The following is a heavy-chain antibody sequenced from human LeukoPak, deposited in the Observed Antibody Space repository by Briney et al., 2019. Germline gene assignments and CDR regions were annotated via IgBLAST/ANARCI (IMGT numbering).Heavy chain of an antibody. Sequence: SETLSLTCTVYGGSIRSSSYYWGWIRQPPGKGLEWIGSIYYSGSTYYNPSLKSRVTISVDTSKSQFSLKLSSVTAADTAVYFCARGPYSYDSSGAFDIRGQGTMVTVSS. J-gene: IGHJ3*02. D-gene: IGHD3-22*01. CDR1: GGSIRSSSYY. CDR2: IYYSGST. V-gene: IGHV4-39*01. CDR3: ARGPYSYDSSGAFDI.